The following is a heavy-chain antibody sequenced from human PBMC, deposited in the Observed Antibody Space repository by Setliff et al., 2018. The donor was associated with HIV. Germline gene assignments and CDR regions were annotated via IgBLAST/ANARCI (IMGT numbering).Heavy chain of an antibody. CDR3: ASGRGIYGSGALEAYDI. CDR1: GYTFNNYG. CDR2: ISGYGNR. J-gene: IGHJ3*02. D-gene: IGHD3-10*01. V-gene: IGHV1-18*01. Sequence: ASVKVSCKASGYTFNNYGVMWVRQAPGQGLEWMGWISGYGNRRYAQKFEGRLTVTTDTSTSTAYMELRTLRSDDTAVYFCASGRGIYGSGALEAYDIWGQGTMVTVSS.